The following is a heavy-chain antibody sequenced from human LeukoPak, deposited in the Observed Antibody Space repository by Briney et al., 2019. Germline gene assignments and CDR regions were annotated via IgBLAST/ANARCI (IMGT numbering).Heavy chain of an antibody. J-gene: IGHJ4*02. D-gene: IGHD3-9*01. CDR3: ARGSNYDILTGKGYFDY. CDR2: IYHSGSA. Sequence: SQTLSLTCAISGGSISSGGYSWSWIRQPPGKGLEWIGYIYHSGSAYYNPSLKSRVTISVDRSKNQFSLKLSSVTAADTAVYYCARGSNYDILTGKGYFDYWGQGTLVTVSS. V-gene: IGHV4-30-2*01. CDR1: GGSISSGGYS.